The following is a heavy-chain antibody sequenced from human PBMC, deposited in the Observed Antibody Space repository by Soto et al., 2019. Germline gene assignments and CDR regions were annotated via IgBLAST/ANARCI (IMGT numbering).Heavy chain of an antibody. V-gene: IGHV1-18*01. CDR3: ARTSYCSGGTCTNWFDP. D-gene: IGHD2-15*01. CDR2: ISASIGHT. J-gene: IGHJ5*02. CDR1: GYTFNDYA. Sequence: QLVQSGAEVKKPGASVKVSCKASGYTFNDYAITWVRQAPGQGLECMGWISASIGHTNYAQSFEGRVSVTTDSSTTTAYMELRSLRYDDTAVYYCARTSYCSGGTCTNWFDPWGQGTLVTVSS.